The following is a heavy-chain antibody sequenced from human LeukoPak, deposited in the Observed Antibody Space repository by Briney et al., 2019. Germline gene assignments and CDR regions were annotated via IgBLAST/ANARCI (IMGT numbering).Heavy chain of an antibody. CDR1: GFTFSNYA. CDR2: ICGSGPTT. J-gene: IGHJ4*02. Sequence: PGGILRLSCAASGFTFSNYAMNWVRQAPGKGLEWVSAICGSGPTTYYAGSVKGRFTISRDNSKNTLYLQMDSLTAEDTAVYYCAKAGGGSCYSRIDSWGQGTLVTVSS. D-gene: IGHD2-15*01. V-gene: IGHV3-23*01. CDR3: AKAGGGSCYSRIDS.